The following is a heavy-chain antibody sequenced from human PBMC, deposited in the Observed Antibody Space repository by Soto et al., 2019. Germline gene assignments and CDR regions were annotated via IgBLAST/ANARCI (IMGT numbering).Heavy chain of an antibody. J-gene: IGHJ4*02. CDR2: IIPIFGTA. CDR1: GGTFSSYA. D-gene: IGHD3-22*01. CDR3: ARKGYYDSSGYSRFDY. V-gene: IGHV1-69*13. Sequence: SVKVSCKAPGGTFSSYAISWVRQAPGQGLEWMGGIIPIFGTANYAQKFQGRVTITADESTSTAYMELSSLRSEDTAVYYCARKGYYDSSGYSRFDYWGQGTLVTVSS.